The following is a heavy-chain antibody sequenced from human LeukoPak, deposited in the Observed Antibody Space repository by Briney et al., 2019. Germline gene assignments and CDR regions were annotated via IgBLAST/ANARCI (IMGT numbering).Heavy chain of an antibody. J-gene: IGHJ6*02. V-gene: IGHV3-21*01. CDR1: GFTFSSYS. D-gene: IGHD3-9*01. CDR2: ISSSSVYI. CDR3: ARDSALYDILTGYGDLYYYYGMDV. Sequence: GGSLRLSCTASGFTFSSYSMNWVRQAPGKGLEWVSSISSSSVYIHYADSLKGRFTISRDNSKNALYLQMNSLRAEDTAVYYCARDSALYDILTGYGDLYYYYGMDVWGQGTTVTVSS.